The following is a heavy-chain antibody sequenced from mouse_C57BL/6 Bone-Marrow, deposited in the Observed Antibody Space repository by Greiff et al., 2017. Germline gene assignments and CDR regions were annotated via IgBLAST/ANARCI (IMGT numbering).Heavy chain of an antibody. V-gene: IGHV5-6*01. D-gene: IGHD3-2*02. CDR3: ARHSQLRLRPWYFDV. J-gene: IGHJ1*03. Sequence: EVHLVESGGDLVKPGGSLKLSCAASGFTFSSYGMSWVRQTPDKRLEWVATISSGGSYTYYPDSVKGRFTISRDNAKNTLYLQMSSLKSEDTAMYYCARHSQLRLRPWYFDVWGTGTTVTVSS. CDR1: GFTFSSYG. CDR2: ISSGGSYT.